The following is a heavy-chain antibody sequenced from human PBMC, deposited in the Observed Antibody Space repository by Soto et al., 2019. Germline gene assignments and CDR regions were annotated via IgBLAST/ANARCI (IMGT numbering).Heavy chain of an antibody. V-gene: IGHV1-69*10. Sequence: ASVKVSCKASGGTFSSYAISWVRQAPGQGLEWMGGIIPILGIANYAQKFQGRVTITADKSTSTAYMELSSLRSEDTAVYYWARAQDPYSGSYYYYYGMDVWGQGTTVTVSS. CDR2: IIPILGIA. D-gene: IGHD1-26*01. J-gene: IGHJ6*02. CDR1: GGTFSSYA. CDR3: ARAQDPYSGSYYYYYGMDV.